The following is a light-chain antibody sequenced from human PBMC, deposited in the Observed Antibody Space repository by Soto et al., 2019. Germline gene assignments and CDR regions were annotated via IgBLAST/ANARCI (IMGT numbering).Light chain of an antibody. CDR1: QSISNY. Sequence: EIVLTQSPGTLSLSPGERATLSCRASQSISNYLAWYQQRPGQSPRLLIYAASSRATGVPDRFSGGESATDFTLTVSRLEPEDFAVYYCQQYGGSPRTFGQGTKLEIK. CDR3: QQYGGSPRT. J-gene: IGKJ2*01. CDR2: AAS. V-gene: IGKV3-20*01.